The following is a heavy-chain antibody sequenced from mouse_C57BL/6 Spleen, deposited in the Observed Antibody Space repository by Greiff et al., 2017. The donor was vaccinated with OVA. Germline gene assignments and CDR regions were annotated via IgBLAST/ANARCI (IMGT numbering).Heavy chain of an antibody. Sequence: QVQLQQSGAELAKPGASVKLSCKASGYTFTSYWMHWVKQRPGQGLEWIGYINPSSGYTKYNQKFKDKATLTADTSSSTAYMQLSSLTYEDSAVYYCARFPITTVFDYWGQGTTLTVSS. CDR3: ARFPITTVFDY. D-gene: IGHD1-1*01. CDR1: GYTFTSYW. J-gene: IGHJ2*01. V-gene: IGHV1-7*01. CDR2: INPSSGYT.